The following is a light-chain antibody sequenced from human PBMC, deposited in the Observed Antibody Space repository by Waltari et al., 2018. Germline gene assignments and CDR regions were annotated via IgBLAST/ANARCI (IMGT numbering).Light chain of an antibody. V-gene: IGLV6-57*02. CDR1: SDTIANHH. CDR3: QSYYAYDVI. J-gene: IGLJ2*01. CDR2: EDN. Sequence: NFMLTQPHSVSESAGKTVIISCTGSSDTIANHHVHGYQHRPGSAPVTLIYEDNQRASGVPDRFSGSIDSSSNSASLTISGLRTEDEAYYFCQSYYAYDVIFGGGTKLTVL.